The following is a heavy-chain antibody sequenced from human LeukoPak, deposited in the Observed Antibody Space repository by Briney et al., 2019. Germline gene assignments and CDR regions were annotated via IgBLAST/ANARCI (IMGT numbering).Heavy chain of an antibody. Sequence: PSETLSLTCTVSGGSISSYYWSWIRQPPGKGLEWIWYIYYSGSTNYNPSLKSRVTISVDTSKNQFSLKLSSVTAADSAVYYCARVAFAPTIAAADYFDYWGQGTLVTVSS. CDR1: GGSISSYY. J-gene: IGHJ4*02. V-gene: IGHV4-59*12. D-gene: IGHD6-13*01. CDR2: IYYSGST. CDR3: ARVAFAPTIAAADYFDY.